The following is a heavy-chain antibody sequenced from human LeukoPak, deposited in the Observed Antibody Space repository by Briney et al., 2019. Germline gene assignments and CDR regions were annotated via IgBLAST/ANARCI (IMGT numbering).Heavy chain of an antibody. CDR1: GFPFSTHS. Sequence: GGSLRLSCAASGFPFSTHSLNWVRQAPGKGLEWVSSISAGGDFVYYGDSVKGRFTISRDNAKNSLYLQMNSLRAEDTAVYYCARDRQIAYWGQGTLVTVSS. CDR2: ISAGGDFV. V-gene: IGHV3-21*01. CDR3: ARDRQIAY. J-gene: IGHJ4*02.